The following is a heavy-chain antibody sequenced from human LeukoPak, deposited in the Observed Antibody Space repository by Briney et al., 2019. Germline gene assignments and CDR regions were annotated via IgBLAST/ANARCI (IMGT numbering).Heavy chain of an antibody. CDR2: ISTDSSHI. V-gene: IGHV3-21*01. CDR3: ARGSVRGIISF. Sequence: GGSLRLSCAASGFTFNSYSMLWVRQAPGKGLGWVSSISTDSSHIFYVDSVKGRFTTSRDNAQNSLYLQMDSLRAEDTAMYYCARGSVRGIISFWGRGTRVTVSS. J-gene: IGHJ4*02. CDR1: GFTFNSYS. D-gene: IGHD3-10*02.